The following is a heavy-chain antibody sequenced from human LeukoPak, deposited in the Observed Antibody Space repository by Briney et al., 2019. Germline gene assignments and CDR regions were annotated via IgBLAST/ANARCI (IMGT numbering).Heavy chain of an antibody. CDR1: GFSFSSYA. CDR2: ISTDGGDP. CDR3: AKRDGYNSGPFDY. J-gene: IGHJ4*02. Sequence: PGGSLRLSCAASGFSFSSYAMHWVRQAPGKGLEYVASISTDGGDPYYANSVKGRFTISRDNSKNMMYLQMGSLRTEDTAVYYCAKRDGYNSGPFDYWGQGTLVTVSS. D-gene: IGHD5-24*01. V-gene: IGHV3-64*01.